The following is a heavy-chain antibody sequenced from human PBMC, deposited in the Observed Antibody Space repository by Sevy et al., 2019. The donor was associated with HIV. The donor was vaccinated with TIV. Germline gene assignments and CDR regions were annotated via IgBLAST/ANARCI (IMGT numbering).Heavy chain of an antibody. J-gene: IGHJ3*02. CDR3: ARPRFLEWLSSAAFDI. D-gene: IGHD3-3*01. Sequence: RGSLRLSCTASGFVFSSYAMHWVHQAPGKGLEWVAFIAYDGSNKNYADSVKGRFTLSRDNSKNTLYLQMNSLGAEDTAVYYCARPRFLEWLSSAAFDIWGQGTMVTVSS. V-gene: IGHV3-30*04. CDR1: GFVFSSYA. CDR2: IAYDGSNK.